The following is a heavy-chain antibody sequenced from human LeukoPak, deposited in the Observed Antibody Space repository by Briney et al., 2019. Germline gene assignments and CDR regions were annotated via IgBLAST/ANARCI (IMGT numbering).Heavy chain of an antibody. D-gene: IGHD6-13*01. CDR1: GFTFSIYA. CDR3: AKGGGIAAPGGDFDY. V-gene: IGHV3-23*01. Sequence: PGGSLRLSCAASGFTFSIYAMSWVRQAPGKGPEWVSGISGSSSSTYFSGSVKGRFTISRDNSKNTLYLQMNSLRAEDTAVYYCAKGGGIAAPGGDFDYWGQGTLVTVSS. CDR2: ISGSSSST. J-gene: IGHJ4*02.